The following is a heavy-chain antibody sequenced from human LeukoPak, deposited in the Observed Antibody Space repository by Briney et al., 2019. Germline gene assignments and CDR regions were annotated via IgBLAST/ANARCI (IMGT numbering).Heavy chain of an antibody. J-gene: IGHJ4*02. V-gene: IGHV3-23*01. D-gene: IGHD6-19*01. Sequence: GGSLRLSCAASGFTFTSYAMSWVRQAPGKGLEWVSVISGTGAMTYYADSVKGRFTISRDNSKNTLYLQMNSLRAEDTAVYYCAKGRYSSGWFIDYWGQGTLVTVSS. CDR3: AKGRYSSGWFIDY. CDR1: GFTFTSYA. CDR2: ISGTGAMT.